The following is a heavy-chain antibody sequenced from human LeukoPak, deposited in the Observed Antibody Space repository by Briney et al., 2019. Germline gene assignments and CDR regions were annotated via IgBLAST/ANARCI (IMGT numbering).Heavy chain of an antibody. CDR3: AREAVTTSSYYYNYFDP. V-gene: IGHV4-4*07. CDR1: GGSISSYY. D-gene: IGHD4-11*01. J-gene: IGHJ5*02. Sequence: SETLSLTCTVSGGSISSYYWSWIRQPAGKGLEWIGRFYTSGNTNYNPSLKSRVTMSVDTSKNQFSLKLSSVTAADTAVYYCAREAVTTSSYYYNYFDPWGQGTLVTVSS. CDR2: FYTSGNT.